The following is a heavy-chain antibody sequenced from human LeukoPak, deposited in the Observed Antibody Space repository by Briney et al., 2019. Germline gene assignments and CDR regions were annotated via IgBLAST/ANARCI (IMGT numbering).Heavy chain of an antibody. CDR3: ARDGTMVRGIIDY. J-gene: IGHJ4*02. CDR2: INNDGSST. V-gene: IGHV3-74*01. CDR1: GFTFSSYW. Sequence: GGSLRLSCAASGFTFSSYWMHWVRQAPGKGLVLVSRINNDGSSTSYADSVKGRFTISRDNAKNTLYLQMNSLRAEDTAVYYCARDGTMVRGIIDYWGQGTLVTVSS. D-gene: IGHD3-10*01.